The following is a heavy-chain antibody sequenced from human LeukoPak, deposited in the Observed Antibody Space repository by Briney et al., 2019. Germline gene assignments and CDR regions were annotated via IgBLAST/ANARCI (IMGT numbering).Heavy chain of an antibody. CDR2: IYSGGST. Sequence: PGGSLRLSCAASGFTVSSNYMNWVRQAPGKGLEWVSVIYSGGSTIHADSVKGRFIISRDSSKNTLYLQMNSLRAEDTAVYYCARDPVGAIGYGMDVWGQGTTVTVSS. J-gene: IGHJ6*02. D-gene: IGHD1-26*01. V-gene: IGHV3-66*01. CDR1: GFTVSSNY. CDR3: ARDPVGAIGYGMDV.